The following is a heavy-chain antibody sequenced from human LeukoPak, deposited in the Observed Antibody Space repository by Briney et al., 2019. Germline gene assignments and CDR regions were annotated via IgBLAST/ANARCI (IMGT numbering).Heavy chain of an antibody. V-gene: IGHV1-69*05. J-gene: IGHJ4*02. D-gene: IGHD3-22*01. Sequence: GASVKVSCKASGGTFSSYAISWVRQAPGQGLEWMGGIIPIFGIANYAQKFQGRVTITTDESTSTAYMELSSLRSEDTAVYYCARVPHYYDSSGYYFDYWGQGTLVTVSS. CDR1: GGTFSSYA. CDR3: ARVPHYYDSSGYYFDY. CDR2: IIPIFGIA.